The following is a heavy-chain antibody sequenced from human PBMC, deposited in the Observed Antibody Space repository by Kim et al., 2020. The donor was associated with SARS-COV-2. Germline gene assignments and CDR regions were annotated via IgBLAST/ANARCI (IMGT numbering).Heavy chain of an antibody. Sequence: GGSLRLSCAASGFTFGDYAMHWVRQAPGKGLEWVSGISWNSGSIGYADSVKGRFTISRDNAKNSLYLQMNSLRAEDTALYYCAKAPHRVGARPPFDYWGQGTLVTVSS. CDR1: GFTFGDYA. D-gene: IGHD1-26*01. CDR2: ISWNSGSI. V-gene: IGHV3-9*01. CDR3: AKAPHRVGARPPFDY. J-gene: IGHJ4*02.